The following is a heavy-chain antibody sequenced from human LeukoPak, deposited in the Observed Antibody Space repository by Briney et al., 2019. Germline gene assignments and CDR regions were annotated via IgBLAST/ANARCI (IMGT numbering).Heavy chain of an antibody. CDR1: GGTFSSYA. CDR3: ARALGQQSYYAMDV. Sequence: ASVKVSCKASGGTFSSYAISWVRQAPGQGLEWMGWINPNSGGVNYAQKFQGRVTMTRDTSISTAYMELSSLRIDDTAVYHCARALGQQSYYAMDVWGQGTTVTVSS. V-gene: IGHV1-2*02. CDR2: INPNSGGV. D-gene: IGHD1/OR15-1a*01. J-gene: IGHJ6*02.